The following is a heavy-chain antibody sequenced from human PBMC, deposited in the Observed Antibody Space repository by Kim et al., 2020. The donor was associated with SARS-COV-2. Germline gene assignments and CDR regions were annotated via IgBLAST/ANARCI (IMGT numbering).Heavy chain of an antibody. CDR2: TSSDGSHK. CDR1: GFTFNTYG. CDR3: AKKRPGGREALPDY. J-gene: IGHJ4*02. D-gene: IGHD3-16*01. V-gene: IGHV3-30*18. Sequence: GGSLRLSCAASGFTFNTYGMHWVRQAPGKGLEWVAVTSSDGSHKYYADSVRGRFTISRDNSKNTLYLQMDSLRPEDTAVYYCAKKRPGGREALPDYWGQGTLLTVSS.